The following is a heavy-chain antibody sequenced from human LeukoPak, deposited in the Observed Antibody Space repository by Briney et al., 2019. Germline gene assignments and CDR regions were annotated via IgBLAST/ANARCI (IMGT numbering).Heavy chain of an antibody. CDR2: SNSDESST. D-gene: IGHD3-10*01. J-gene: IGHJ6*02. CDR3: TRHYGTGFYGMDV. Sequence: PGGSLRLSCAASGFTFTDYWMHWVRQAPGKGLVWVSRSNSDESSTSYADSVKGRFTICRDNAKKTVYLQMNSLRVEDTAIYYCTRHYGTGFYGMDVWGQGTTVTVSS. V-gene: IGHV3-74*01. CDR1: GFTFTDYW.